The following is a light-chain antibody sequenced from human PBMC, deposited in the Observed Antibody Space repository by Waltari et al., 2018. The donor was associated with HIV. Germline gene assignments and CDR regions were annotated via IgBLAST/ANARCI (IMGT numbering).Light chain of an antibody. CDR1: NIGSKS. Sequence: SYVLTQPPSVSVAPGTPARITCGGNNIGSKSVHWYQHKPGQAPVLVIYYDRERPSGLPGRFSGADSGNTATLTINRVEAGDEDDYYCQVWDSSSEHVVFGGGTKLTVL. CDR2: YDR. V-gene: IGLV3-21*04. J-gene: IGLJ2*01. CDR3: QVWDSSSEHVV.